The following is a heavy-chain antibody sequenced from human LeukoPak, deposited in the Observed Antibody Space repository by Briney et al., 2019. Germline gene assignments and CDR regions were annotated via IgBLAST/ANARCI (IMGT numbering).Heavy chain of an antibody. D-gene: IGHD2/OR15-2a*01. CDR3: AKDNPIEQVPGLGPGS. Sequence: PGGSLRLSCAASGFTFSSYAMHWVRQAPGKGLEWVAVISYDGSNKFYADSVKGRFTISRDNSKNTLYLQMNSLSTEDTAVYYCAKDNPIEQVPGLGPGSWGQGTLVTVSS. CDR1: GFTFSSYA. V-gene: IGHV3-30-3*01. J-gene: IGHJ5*02. CDR2: ISYDGSNK.